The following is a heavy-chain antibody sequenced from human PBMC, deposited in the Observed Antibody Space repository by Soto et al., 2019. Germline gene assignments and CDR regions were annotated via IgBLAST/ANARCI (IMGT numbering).Heavy chain of an antibody. V-gene: IGHV1-69*12. CDR2: IIPMFGTA. J-gene: IGHJ4*02. D-gene: IGHD5-18*01. CDR3: ASGIQLWLRRISNGYSG. CDR1: GGTFSTYA. Sequence: QVQLVQSGAEVKKPESSVKVSCKAPGGTFSTYAISWVRQAPGQGLEWMGGIIPMFGTANYAQRVQDRVTITADESTHTVYMELSSLRSEDTAVYFCASGIQLWLRRISNGYSGWGQGTLVTVSS.